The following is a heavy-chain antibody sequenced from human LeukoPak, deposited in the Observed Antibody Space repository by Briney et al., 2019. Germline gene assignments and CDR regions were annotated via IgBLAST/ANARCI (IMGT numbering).Heavy chain of an antibody. CDR2: ISSSGSTI. Sequence: GGSLRLSCAASGFTFSSYEMNWVRQAPGKGLEWVSYISSSGSTIYYADSVKGRFTISRDNAKNSLYLQMNSLRAEDTAAYYCAREEEDSSSWYPPPSNWFDPWGQGTLVTVSS. D-gene: IGHD6-13*01. V-gene: IGHV3-48*03. CDR1: GFTFSSYE. J-gene: IGHJ5*02. CDR3: AREEEDSSSWYPPPSNWFDP.